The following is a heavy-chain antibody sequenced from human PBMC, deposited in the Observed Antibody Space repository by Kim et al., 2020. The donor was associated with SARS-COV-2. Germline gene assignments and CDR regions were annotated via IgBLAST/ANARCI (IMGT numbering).Heavy chain of an antibody. J-gene: IGHJ6*02. CDR1: GFFFSSYG. Sequence: GGSLRLSCAASGFFFSSYGMYWVRQAPGKGLEWVADISYDGSNKYYADSVQGRFTISRDNSKNTLFLQMNSLRAEDTAVYYCAKCVRATMDYYYGMDVWGQGTTCTVSS. V-gene: IGHV3-30*18. CDR3: AKCVRATMDYYYGMDV. D-gene: IGHD1-26*01. CDR2: ISYDGSNK.